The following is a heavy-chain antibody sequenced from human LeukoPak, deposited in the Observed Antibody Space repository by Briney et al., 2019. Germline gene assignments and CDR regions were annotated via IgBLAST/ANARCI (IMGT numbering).Heavy chain of an antibody. V-gene: IGHV1-2*06. CDR3: VRDSYYDFGY. J-gene: IGHJ4*02. D-gene: IGHD3-3*01. CDR2: INPNSGGT. CDR1: GYTFTGYY. Sequence: GASVKVSCKASGYTFTGYYMHLVRQAPGQGLEWMGRINPNSGGTNYARKFRGRVTMTRDTSISTAYMELSRLRSDDTAVYYCVRDSYYDFGYWGQGTLVTVSS.